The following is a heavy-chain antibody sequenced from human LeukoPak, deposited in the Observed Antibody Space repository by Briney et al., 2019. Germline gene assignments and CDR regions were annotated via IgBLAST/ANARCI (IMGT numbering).Heavy chain of an antibody. CDR1: GGSISSGGYS. CDR2: IYHSGST. J-gene: IGHJ6*03. V-gene: IGHV4-30-2*01. Sequence: PSETLSLTCAVSGGSISSGGYSWSWIRQPPGKGLEWIGYIYHSGSTYYNPSLKSRVTISVDTSKNQFSLKLSSVTAADTAVYYCARLLGGYCSSTSCRKHSNYYYYYMDVWGKGTTVTVSS. CDR3: ARLLGGYCSSTSCRKHSNYYYYYMDV. D-gene: IGHD2-2*03.